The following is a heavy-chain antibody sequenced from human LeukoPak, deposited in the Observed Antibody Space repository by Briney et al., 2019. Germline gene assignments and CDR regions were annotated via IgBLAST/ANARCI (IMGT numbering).Heavy chain of an antibody. CDR3: AKAYTAVAGTVDY. D-gene: IGHD6-19*01. V-gene: IGHV3-30*02. CDR2: IRYDGSNK. Sequence: GGSLRLSCAASGFTFSSYGMHWVRQAPGKGLEWVAFIRYDGSNKYYADSVKGRFTISRDNSKNTLYLQMNSLRAEDTAVYYCAKAYTAVAGTVDYWGQGTLVTVST. J-gene: IGHJ4*02. CDR1: GFTFSSYG.